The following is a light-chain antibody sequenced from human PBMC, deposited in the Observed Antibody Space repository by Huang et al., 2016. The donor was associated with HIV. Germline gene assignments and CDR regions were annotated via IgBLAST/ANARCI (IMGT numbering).Light chain of an antibody. CDR1: PSISTY. J-gene: IGKJ5*01. Sequence: ITCRASPSISTYLNWYQQKPGKAPKLLISSASSLNSGVPSRFSGSGSGTDFTLTIKGLQLDDFATYYCQQSYSALSSFGPGTRL. V-gene: IGKV1-39*01. CDR3: QQSYSALSS. CDR2: SAS.